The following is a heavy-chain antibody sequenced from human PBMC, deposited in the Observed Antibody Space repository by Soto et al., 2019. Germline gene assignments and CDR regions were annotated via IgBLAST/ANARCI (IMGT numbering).Heavy chain of an antibody. Sequence: QVQLVQSGAELKKPGSSVKVSCKASGGTFSSYAISWVRQAPGQGLEWMGGIIPIFGTANYAQKFQGRVTMTADKSTSTAYMELSSLRSEDAAVYYCVRLMTTANYYYYYGMDVWGQGTTVTVSS. V-gene: IGHV1-69*06. CDR3: VRLMTTANYYYYYGMDV. D-gene: IGHD4-17*01. CDR2: IIPIFGTA. J-gene: IGHJ6*02. CDR1: GGTFSSYA.